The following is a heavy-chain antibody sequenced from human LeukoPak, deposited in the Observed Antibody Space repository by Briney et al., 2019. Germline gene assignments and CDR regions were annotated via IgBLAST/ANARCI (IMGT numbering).Heavy chain of an antibody. D-gene: IGHD2-15*01. V-gene: IGHV4-30-2*01. CDR1: GGSTSSGSYS. CDR3: ARVREPLRLRDAFDI. Sequence: PSQTLSLTCTVSGGSTSSGSYSWSWIRQPPGKGLEWIGYIYHSGSTYYNPSLKSRVTISVDRSKKQFSLKLSSVTAADTAVYYCARVREPLRLRDAFDIWGQGTMVTVSS. CDR2: IYHSGST. J-gene: IGHJ3*02.